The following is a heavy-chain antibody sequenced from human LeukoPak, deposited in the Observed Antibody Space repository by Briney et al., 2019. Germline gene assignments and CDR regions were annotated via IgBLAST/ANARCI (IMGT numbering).Heavy chain of an antibody. J-gene: IGHJ4*02. V-gene: IGHV3-48*04. D-gene: IGHD4/OR15-4a*01. CDR1: GFTFSTYT. CDR3: ARDFDYGDYIDF. CDR2: ISSGVLTI. Sequence: GGSLRLSCVASGFTFSTYTFNWVRQAPGKGLEWLSYISSGVLTIFYADSVKGRFTISRDNTKNAIYLDMTNLRAEDTAVYYCARDFDYGDYIDFWGQGTLVAVSS.